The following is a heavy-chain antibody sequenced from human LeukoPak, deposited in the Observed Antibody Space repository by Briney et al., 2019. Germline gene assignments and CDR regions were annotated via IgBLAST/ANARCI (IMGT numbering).Heavy chain of an antibody. V-gene: IGHV4-4*07. CDR2: IYTSGST. CDR1: GGSISNYY. Sequence: SETLSLTCSVSGGSISNYYWTWIRQPAGKGLEWIGRIYTSGSTNYNPSLKSRVTMSVDTPKNQFSLKMSSVTAADTAVYYCVRGLSGVPNVFDIWGLGTMVTVSS. D-gene: IGHD7-27*01. CDR3: VRGLSGVPNVFDI. J-gene: IGHJ3*02.